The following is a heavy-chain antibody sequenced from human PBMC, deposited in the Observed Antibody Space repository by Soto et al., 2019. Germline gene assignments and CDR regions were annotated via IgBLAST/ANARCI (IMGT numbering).Heavy chain of an antibody. CDR2: ISYDGSSK. CDR1: GFTLSSYG. CDR3: AKGSIGVAAPQT. Sequence: GGSLRLSCAASGFTLSSYGMHWVRQAPGKGLEWVAVISYDGSSKYYADSVQGRFTISRDSSKNTLYLQVSNLRPEDTAVYYCAKGSIGVAAPQTWGQGTLVTVSS. J-gene: IGHJ5*02. V-gene: IGHV3-30*18. D-gene: IGHD3-3*01.